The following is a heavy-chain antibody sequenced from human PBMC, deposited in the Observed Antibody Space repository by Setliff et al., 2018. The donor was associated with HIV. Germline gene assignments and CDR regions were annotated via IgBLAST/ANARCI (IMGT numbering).Heavy chain of an antibody. V-gene: IGHV1-2*02. CDR3: ARQRDFDWLLHNYYYMDV. CDR2: INPNSGGT. J-gene: IGHJ6*03. Sequence: ASVKVSCKASGYPFTGYYMHWVRQAPGQGLEWMGWINPNSGGTNYAQKFQGRVTISVDTSKNHFSLKLSSVTAADTAVYYCARQRDFDWLLHNYYYMDVWGKGTTVTVSS. D-gene: IGHD3-9*01. CDR1: GYPFTGYY.